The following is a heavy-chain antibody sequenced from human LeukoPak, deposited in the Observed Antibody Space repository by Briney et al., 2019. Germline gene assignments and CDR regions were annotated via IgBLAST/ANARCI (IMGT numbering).Heavy chain of an antibody. CDR1: GGSFCGYY. CDR3: ARGVPETTPPLYDSSGYYSFGDY. V-gene: IGHV4-34*01. CDR2: INHSGST. D-gene: IGHD3-22*01. Sequence: SGTLSLTCAVYGGSFCGYYWSWIRQPPGKGLEWIGEINHSGSTNYNPSLKSRVTISVDTSKNQFSLKLSSVNAADTAVYYCARGVPETTPPLYDSSGYYSFGDYWGQGTLVTVSS. J-gene: IGHJ4*02.